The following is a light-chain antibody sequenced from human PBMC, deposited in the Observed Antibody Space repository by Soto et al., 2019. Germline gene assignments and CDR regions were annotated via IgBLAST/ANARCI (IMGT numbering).Light chain of an antibody. CDR2: AAS. V-gene: IGKV1-39*01. Sequence: DIQMTQSPSSLSASVGDRVTITCRASQSISSYLNWYQQKPGKAPKLLIYAASSLQSGVPSRFSGSGSGTDFTLTISSLQPEDFATYYCQQSYSTPKTFGQGPNVDIK. CDR1: QSISSY. J-gene: IGKJ1*01. CDR3: QQSYSTPKT.